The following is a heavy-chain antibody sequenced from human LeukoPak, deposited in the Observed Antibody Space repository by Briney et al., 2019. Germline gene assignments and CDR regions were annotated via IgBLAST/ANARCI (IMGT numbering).Heavy chain of an antibody. CDR1: GGTFTTNA. D-gene: IGHD5-24*01. CDR2: IIPIFGTA. J-gene: IGHJ4*02. Sequence: GSSVKVSCKASGGTFTTNAISWVRQAPGQGLEWMGRIIPIFGTANYAQKFQGRVTMTRDTSTSTVYMELSSLRSEDTAVYYCASLRRDGYNRVFDYWGQGTLVTVSS. CDR3: ASLRRDGYNRVFDY. V-gene: IGHV1-69*05.